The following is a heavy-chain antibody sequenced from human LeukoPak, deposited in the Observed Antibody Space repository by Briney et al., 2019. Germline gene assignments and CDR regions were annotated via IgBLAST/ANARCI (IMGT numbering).Heavy chain of an antibody. V-gene: IGHV3-23*01. Sequence: PGGSLRLSCAASGFTFSNCAMAWVRQIPGKGLEWVSIFSGSGGSTYYADAVKGRFTVSRDNSKSTLYLHMNNLRVDDTAIYYCAGRPAPSLGPLDYWGQGTLVTVSS. D-gene: IGHD2-2*01. J-gene: IGHJ4*02. CDR2: FSGSGGST. CDR1: GFTFSNCA. CDR3: AGRPAPSLGPLDY.